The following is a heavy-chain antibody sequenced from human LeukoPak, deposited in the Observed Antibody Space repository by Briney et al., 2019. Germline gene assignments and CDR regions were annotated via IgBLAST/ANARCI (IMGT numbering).Heavy chain of an antibody. D-gene: IGHD1-1*01. CDR2: IYPSDSDT. J-gene: IGHJ6*03. CDR1: GYSFTSYW. Sequence: GESLKISCKGSGYSFTSYWIGWVRQMPGRGLEWMAIIYPSDSDTRYSPSFQGQVTISADKSISTAYPQWSSLKASDTAMYYCARHGTGTTFPYYYYMDVWGRGTTVTVSS. CDR3: ARHGTGTTFPYYYYMDV. V-gene: IGHV5-51*01.